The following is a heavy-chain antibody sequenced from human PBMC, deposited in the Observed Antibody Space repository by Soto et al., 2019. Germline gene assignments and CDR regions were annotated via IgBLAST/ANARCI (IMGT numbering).Heavy chain of an antibody. J-gene: IGHJ1*01. D-gene: IGHD2-15*01. CDR1: GGTFSSYA. V-gene: IGHV1-69*12. CDR2: IIPIFGTA. CDR3: ARGGDIVVVVAADGDFQH. Sequence: QVQLVQSGAEVKKPGSSVKVSCKASGGTFSSYAISWVRQAPGQGLEWMGGIIPIFGTANYAQKFQGRVTITADESPSTAYMELSSVRSEDTAVYYCARGGDIVVVVAADGDFQHWGQGTLVTVSS.